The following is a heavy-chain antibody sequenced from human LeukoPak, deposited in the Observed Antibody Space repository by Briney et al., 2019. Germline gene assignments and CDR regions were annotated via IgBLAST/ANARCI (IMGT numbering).Heavy chain of an antibody. CDR3: ARESGYSGYDYFDY. V-gene: IGHV4-30-2*01. J-gene: IGHJ4*02. D-gene: IGHD5-12*01. CDR1: GGSISSGGYS. Sequence: SETLSLTCAVSGGSISSGGYSWSWIRQPPGKGLEWIGYIYHSGSTYYNPSLKSRATTSVDRSKNQFSLKLSSVTAADTAVYYCARESGYSGYDYFDYWGQGTLVTVSS. CDR2: IYHSGST.